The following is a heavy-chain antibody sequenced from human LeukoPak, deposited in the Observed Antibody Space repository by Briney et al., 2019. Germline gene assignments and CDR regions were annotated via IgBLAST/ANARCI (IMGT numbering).Heavy chain of an antibody. J-gene: IGHJ6*03. CDR1: GGSISTSSYY. CDR2: IYYSGST. CDR3: ARVRGGSCYMDV. D-gene: IGHD2-15*01. Sequence: SETLSLTCTVSGGSISTSSYYWGWIRQPPGKGLEWIGSIYYSGSTYYNPSLKSRVTISVDTSKNQFSLKLSSVTAADTAVYYCARVRGGSCYMDVWGKGTTVTVSS. V-gene: IGHV4-39*07.